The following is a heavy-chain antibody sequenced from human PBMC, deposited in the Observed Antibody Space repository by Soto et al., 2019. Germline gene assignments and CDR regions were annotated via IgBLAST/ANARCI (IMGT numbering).Heavy chain of an antibody. Sequence: QVQLEQSGAEVKQPGSSVRVSCKTSGGTFSTYAINWVRQAPGQGLEWMGAIIPLFGTADYSQKFQGRVTITADESTSTAYMELSSLRSDDTAVYFCARPKGTYSSGYYYFDFWGQGTLVNVS. CDR3: ARPKGTYSSGYYYFDF. CDR1: GGTFSTYA. CDR2: IIPLFGTA. D-gene: IGHD6-19*01. J-gene: IGHJ4*02. V-gene: IGHV1-69*01.